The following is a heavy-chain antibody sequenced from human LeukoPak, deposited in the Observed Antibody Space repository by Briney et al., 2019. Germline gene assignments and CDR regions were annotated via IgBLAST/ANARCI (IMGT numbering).Heavy chain of an antibody. CDR3: ARTLRVRGVPRIAFDI. J-gene: IGHJ3*02. D-gene: IGHD3-10*01. V-gene: IGHV4-34*01. CDR1: GGSFSGYY. CDR2: INHSGST. Sequence: SETLSLTCAVYGGSFSGYYWSWIRQPPGKGLEWIGEINHSGSTNYNPSLKSRVTISVDTSKNQFSLKLSSVTAADTAVYYCARTLRVRGVPRIAFDIWGQGTMVTVSS.